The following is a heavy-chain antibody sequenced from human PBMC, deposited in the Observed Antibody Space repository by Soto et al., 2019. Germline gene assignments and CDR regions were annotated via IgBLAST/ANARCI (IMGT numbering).Heavy chain of an antibody. CDR2: IYWDDDK. Sequence: QITLKESGPTLVKPTQTLTLTCTFSGFSLSTSGVGVGWIRQPPGKALEWLALIYWDDDKRYSPSLKRGLSVTKDASKNQVVLTMTNVDPVDTATYYCAHRRSGYFDSWGQGTLVTVSS. J-gene: IGHJ4*02. CDR3: AHRRSGYFDS. CDR1: GFSLSTSGVG. V-gene: IGHV2-5*02.